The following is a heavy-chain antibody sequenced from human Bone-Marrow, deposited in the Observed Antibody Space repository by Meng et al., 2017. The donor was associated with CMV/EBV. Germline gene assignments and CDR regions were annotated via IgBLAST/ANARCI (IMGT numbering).Heavy chain of an antibody. CDR2: INPNSGGT. J-gene: IGHJ4*02. CDR3: ARAPLGYSSGWYDY. CDR1: GYTFTGYY. V-gene: IGHV1-2*02. D-gene: IGHD6-19*01. Sequence: ASVKVSCKASGYTFTGYYMHWVRQAPGQGLEWMGWINPNSGGTNYAQKFQGRVTMTRDTSISTAYMELSSLRSEDTAVYYCARAPLGYSSGWYDYWGQGTLVTVSS.